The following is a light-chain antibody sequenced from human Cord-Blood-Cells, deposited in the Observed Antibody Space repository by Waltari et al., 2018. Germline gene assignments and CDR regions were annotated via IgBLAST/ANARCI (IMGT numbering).Light chain of an antibody. CDR1: SSDAGSYNL. J-gene: IGLJ1*01. CDR2: EGS. Sequence: QSALTQPASVSGSPGQSITISCTGTSSDAGSYNLVSCYQQHPGKAPKHMIYEGSKRPSGVSKLFYVSKSGNTASLTISGLQAEDEADYYCCSYAGSSTYVFGTGTKVTVL. CDR3: CSYAGSSTYV. V-gene: IGLV2-23*01.